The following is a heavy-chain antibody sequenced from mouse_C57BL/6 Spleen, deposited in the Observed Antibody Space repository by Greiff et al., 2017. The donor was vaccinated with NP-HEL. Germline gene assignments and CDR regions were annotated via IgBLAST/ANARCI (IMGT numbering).Heavy chain of an antibody. V-gene: IGHV1-64*01. CDR2: IHPNSGST. Sequence: VKLQQPGAELVKPGASVKLSCKASGYTFTSYWMHWVKQRPGQGLEWIGMIHPNSGSTNYNEKFKSKATLTVDKSSSTAYMQLSSLTSEDSAVYYCARGNYDGVLFDYWGQGTTLTVSS. J-gene: IGHJ2*01. CDR1: GYTFTSYW. D-gene: IGHD2-4*01. CDR3: ARGNYDGVLFDY.